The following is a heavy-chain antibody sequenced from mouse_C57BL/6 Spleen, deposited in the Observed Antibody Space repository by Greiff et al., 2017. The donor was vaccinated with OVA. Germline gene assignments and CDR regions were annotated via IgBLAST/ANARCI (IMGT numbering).Heavy chain of an antibody. V-gene: IGHV1-26*01. J-gene: IGHJ4*01. CDR3: ARGSNYGFYAMDY. CDR1: GYTFTDYY. Sequence: VQLQQSGPELVKPGASVKISCKASGYTFTDYYMNWVKQSHGKSLEWIGDINPNNGGTSYNQKFKGKATLTVDKSSSTAYMELRSLTSEDSAVYYCARGSNYGFYAMDYWGQGTSVTVSS. D-gene: IGHD2-5*01. CDR2: INPNNGGT.